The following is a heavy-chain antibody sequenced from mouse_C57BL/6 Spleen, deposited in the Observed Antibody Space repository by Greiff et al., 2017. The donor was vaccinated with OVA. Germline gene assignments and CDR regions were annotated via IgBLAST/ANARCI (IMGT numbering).Heavy chain of an antibody. D-gene: IGHD2-3*01. CDR1: GYTFTSYW. J-gene: IGHJ1*03. CDR3: ARDGYYVGWYFDV. V-gene: IGHV1-52*01. CDR2: IDPSDSAT. Sequence: QVQLQQPGAELVRPGSSVKLSCKASGYTFTSYWMHWVKQRPIQGLEWIGNIDPSDSATHYNPKFKDQSTLTVDKSSSTAYMQLSSLTSEDSAVYYCARDGYYVGWYFDVWGTGTTVTVS.